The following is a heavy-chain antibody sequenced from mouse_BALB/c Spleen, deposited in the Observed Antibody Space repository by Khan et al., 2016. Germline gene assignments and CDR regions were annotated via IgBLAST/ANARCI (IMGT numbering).Heavy chain of an antibody. CDR2: FAPGSNNS. CDR3: ARGGTYSLYWYVYV. CDR1: GYTFTSYW. J-gene: IGHJ1*01. V-gene: IGHV1S41*01. Sequence: DLVKPGASVKLSCKASGYTFTSYWINWIKQRPGQGLEWIGRFAPGSNNSYYNEIFKVKAKMTVDTSSRTAYIQLSSLSSEDSAVYFWARGGTYSLYWYVYVRGAGTTVTVSS. D-gene: IGHD1-1*02.